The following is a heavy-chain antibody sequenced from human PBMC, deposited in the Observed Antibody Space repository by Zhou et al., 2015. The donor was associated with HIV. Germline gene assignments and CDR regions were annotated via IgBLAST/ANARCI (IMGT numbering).Heavy chain of an antibody. V-gene: IGHV1-69*01. CDR2: IIPIFGTA. CDR1: GGTFSSYA. D-gene: IGHD4-17*01. J-gene: IGHJ3*02. CDR3: ARDREPGDYGDYVGAFDI. Sequence: QVQLVQSGAEVKKPGSSVKVSCKASGGTFSSYAISWVRQAPGQGLEWMGGIIPIFGTANYAQKFQGRVTITADESTSTAYMELSSLRSEDTAVYYCARDREPGDYGDYVGAFDIWGQGTMVTVSS.